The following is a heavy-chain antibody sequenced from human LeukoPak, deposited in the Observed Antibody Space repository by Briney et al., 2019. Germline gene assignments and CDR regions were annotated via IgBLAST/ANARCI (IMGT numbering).Heavy chain of an antibody. D-gene: IGHD4-17*01. CDR1: GFTFSSYA. CDR2: IKQDASDK. V-gene: IGHV3-7*03. CDR3: ARERYGRDAFDI. J-gene: IGHJ3*02. Sequence: GGSLRLSCAASGFTFSSYAMSWVRQAPGKGLEWVANIKQDASDKYYVDSVKGRFTISRDNAKNSLYLQMNSLRAEDTAVYYCARERYGRDAFDIWGQGAMVTVSS.